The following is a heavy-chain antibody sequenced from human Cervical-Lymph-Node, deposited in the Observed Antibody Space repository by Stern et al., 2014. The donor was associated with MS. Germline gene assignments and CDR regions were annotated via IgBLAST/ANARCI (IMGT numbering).Heavy chain of an antibody. D-gene: IGHD3-22*01. Sequence: QVPLRESGPALVKPTQTLTLTCTLSGLSLSSSGMCVSWIRQPPGKALEWLALIGWDDDQFYSTSLKTRLSISKDTSKTQVVLTMTDMDPVDTATYYCARLNYYDSSAYGSFDYWGRGPLVTVSS. V-gene: IGHV2-70*01. CDR3: ARLNYYDSSAYGSFDY. CDR1: GLSLSSSGMC. CDR2: IGWDDDQ. J-gene: IGHJ4*02.